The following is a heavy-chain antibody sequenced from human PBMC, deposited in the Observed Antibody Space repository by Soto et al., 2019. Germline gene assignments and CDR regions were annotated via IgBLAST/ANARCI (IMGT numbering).Heavy chain of an antibody. J-gene: IGHJ4*02. Sequence: QVQLQESGPGLVKPSETLSLTCTVSGGSISSYYWSWIRQPPGKGLEWIGYVYYSGSTNYNPSLKSRVTISVDTSKNQFSLKLSSVTAADTAVYYCARRWGVTLDYWGQGTLVTVFS. D-gene: IGHD2-21*02. CDR1: GGSISSYY. CDR3: ARRWGVTLDY. V-gene: IGHV4-59*01. CDR2: VYYSGST.